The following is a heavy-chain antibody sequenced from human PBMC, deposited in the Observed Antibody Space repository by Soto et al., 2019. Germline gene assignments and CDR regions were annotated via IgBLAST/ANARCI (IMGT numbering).Heavy chain of an antibody. V-gene: IGHV4-39*01. CDR1: GGSISTSRSY. J-gene: IGHJ5*02. CDR2: IFYSGST. D-gene: IGHD2-21*01. Sequence: SETLSLTCNVSGGSISTSRSYWAWIRQPPGKGLEWLANIFYSGSTYYNPSLASRVTVSVDTSKNEFSLKLRSVTAADTAVYNCARQPTTGDTDLWFDPCGQGTLVSVSS. CDR3: ARQPTTGDTDLWFDP.